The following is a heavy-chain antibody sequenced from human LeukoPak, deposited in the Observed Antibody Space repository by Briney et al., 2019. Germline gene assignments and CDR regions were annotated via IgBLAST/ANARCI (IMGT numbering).Heavy chain of an antibody. CDR1: GFTFSSYE. D-gene: IGHD3-9*01. V-gene: IGHV3-21*01. CDR3: ARPVLRYFDWLGAGYYYYMDV. J-gene: IGHJ6*03. CDR2: ISSSSSYI. Sequence: GGSLRLSCAASGFTFSSYEMNWVRQAPGKGLEWVSSISSSSSYIYYADSVKGRFTISRDNAKNSLYLQMNSLRAEDTAVYYCARPVLRYFDWLGAGYYYYMDVWGKGTTVTVSS.